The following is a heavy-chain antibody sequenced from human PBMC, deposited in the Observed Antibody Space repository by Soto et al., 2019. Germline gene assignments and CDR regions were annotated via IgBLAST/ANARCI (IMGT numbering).Heavy chain of an antibody. D-gene: IGHD3-10*01. Sequence: ASVKVSCKASGYTFTSYDINWVRQATGQGLEWMGWMNPNSGNTGYAQKFQGRVTMNRNTSISTAYMELSSLRSEDTAVYYCARKVKPHRLLWSREEWNWFDPWGQGTLVTVSS. CDR3: ARKVKPHRLLWSREEWNWFDP. J-gene: IGHJ5*02. CDR2: MNPNSGNT. V-gene: IGHV1-8*01. CDR1: GYTFTSYD.